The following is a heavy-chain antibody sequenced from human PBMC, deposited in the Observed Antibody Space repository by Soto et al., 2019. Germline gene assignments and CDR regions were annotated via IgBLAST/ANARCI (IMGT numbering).Heavy chain of an antibody. CDR2: ISSSSSYI. J-gene: IGHJ6*02. CDR1: GFTFSSYS. CDR3: ARDRDYTYYYGMDV. Sequence: GGSLRLSCAASGFTFSSYSMNWVRQAPGKGLEWVSSISSSSSYIYYADSVKGRFTISRDNAKNSLYLQMNSLRAEDTAVYYCARDRDYTYYYGMDVWGQGTTVTVSS. D-gene: IGHD4-4*01. V-gene: IGHV3-21*01.